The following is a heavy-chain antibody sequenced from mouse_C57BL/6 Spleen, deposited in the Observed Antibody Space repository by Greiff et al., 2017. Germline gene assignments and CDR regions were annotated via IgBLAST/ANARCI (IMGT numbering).Heavy chain of an antibody. CDR1: GFTFSSYA. CDR2: ISSGGDYI. J-gene: IGHJ3*01. Sequence: EVHLVESGEGLVKPGGSLKLSCAASGFTFSSYAMSWVRQTPEKRLEWVAYISSGGDYIYYADTVKGQFTISRDNARNTLYLQMSSLKSEDTAMYYCTREGYYGSSLAYWGQGTLVTVSA. V-gene: IGHV5-9-1*02. CDR3: TREGYYGSSLAY. D-gene: IGHD1-1*01.